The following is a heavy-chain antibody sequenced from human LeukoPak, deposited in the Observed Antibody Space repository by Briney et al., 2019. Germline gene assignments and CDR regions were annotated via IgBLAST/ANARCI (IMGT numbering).Heavy chain of an antibody. V-gene: IGHV4-4*07. CDR2: IYTSGST. J-gene: IGHJ4*02. CDR3: ARGRRYYYGSGSSTYFDY. D-gene: IGHD3-10*01. CDR1: GGSISSYY. Sequence: SETLSLTCTVSGGSISSYYWSWIRQPAGRGLEWIGRIYTSGSTNYNPSLKSRVTISVDTSKNQFSLKLSSVTAADTAVYYCARGRRYYYGSGSSTYFDYWGQGTLVTVSS.